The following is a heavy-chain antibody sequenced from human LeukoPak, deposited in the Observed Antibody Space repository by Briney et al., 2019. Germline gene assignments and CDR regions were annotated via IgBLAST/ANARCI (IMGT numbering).Heavy chain of an antibody. CDR1: GGSISSSSYY. Sequence: SETLSLTCTVSGGSISSSSYYWGWIRQPPGKGLEWIGYIYYSGSTNYNPSLKSRVTISVDTSKNQFSLKLSSVTAADTAVYYCARSQAPNWFDPWGQGTLVTVSS. J-gene: IGHJ5*02. V-gene: IGHV4-61*05. CDR3: ARSQAPNWFDP. CDR2: IYYSGST.